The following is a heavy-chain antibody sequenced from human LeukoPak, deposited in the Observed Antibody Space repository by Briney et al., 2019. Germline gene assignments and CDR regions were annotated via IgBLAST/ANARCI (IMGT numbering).Heavy chain of an antibody. V-gene: IGHV3-23*01. CDR1: GFTFSSYA. J-gene: IGHJ4*02. Sequence: PGGSLRLSCAASGFTFSSYAMSWVRQAPGKGLEWVSAISGSGGSTYYADSVKGRFTISRDNSKNTLYLQMNSLRAEDTAVYYCAKANAKYSSSWSDYWGQGTLVTVSS. D-gene: IGHD6-13*01. CDR2: ISGSGGST. CDR3: AKANAKYSSSWSDY.